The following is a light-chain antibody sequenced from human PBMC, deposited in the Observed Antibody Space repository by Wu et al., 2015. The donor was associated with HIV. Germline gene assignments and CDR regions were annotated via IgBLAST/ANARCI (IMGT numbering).Light chain of an antibody. Sequence: EIVLTQSPGTLALSPGERATLSCRASQSVANNFLAWYQQKPGQPPRLLFFIASKRNAGIPDRFSGSGSGTDFTLTISRLEPEDFAVYYCHQYGSSPQTFGQGTKVEVK. CDR3: HQYGSSPQT. CDR1: QSVANNF. J-gene: IGKJ1*01. CDR2: IAS. V-gene: IGKV3-20*01.